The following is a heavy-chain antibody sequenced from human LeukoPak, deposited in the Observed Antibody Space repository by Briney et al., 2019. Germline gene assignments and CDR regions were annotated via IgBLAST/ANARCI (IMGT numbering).Heavy chain of an antibody. J-gene: IGHJ4*02. V-gene: IGHV4-59*12. D-gene: IGHD3-10*01. CDR1: GGSISSYY. Sequence: SETLSLTCTVSGGSISSYYWSWIRQPPGKGLEWIGYIYYSGSTNYNPSLKSRVTISVDTSKNQFSLKLSSVTAADTAVYYCARLRLGFGVSWGQGTLVTVSS. CDR3: ARLRLGFGVS. CDR2: IYYSGST.